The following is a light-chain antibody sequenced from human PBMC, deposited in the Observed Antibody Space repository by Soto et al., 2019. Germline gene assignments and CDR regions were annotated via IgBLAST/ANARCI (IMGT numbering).Light chain of an antibody. CDR2: GAS. J-gene: IGKJ1*01. V-gene: IGKV1-12*01. Sequence: DIQMTQSPSSVSASVGDRVTITCRASQSIGRWLAWYQQKPGKAPKLLIYGASSLPSGVPSRFSGSGSGTEFTLTISSLQPEDLATYYCQQANSYPPWTFGQGTKVGI. CDR3: QQANSYPPWT. CDR1: QSIGRW.